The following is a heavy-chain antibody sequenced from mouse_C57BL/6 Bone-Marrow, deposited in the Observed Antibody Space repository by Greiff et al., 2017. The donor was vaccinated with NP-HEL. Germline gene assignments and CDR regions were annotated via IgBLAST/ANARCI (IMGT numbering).Heavy chain of an antibody. J-gene: IGHJ2*01. CDR2: INPYNGDT. V-gene: IGHV1-20*01. Sequence: VQLQQSGPELVKPGDSVKISCKASGYSFTGYFMNWVMQSHGKSLEWIGRINPYNGDTFYNQKFKGKATLTVDKSSSTAHMELRSLTSEDSAVYYCARSMATLVAVDYWGQGTTLTVSS. D-gene: IGHD1-1*01. CDR1: GYSFTGYF. CDR3: ARSMATLVAVDY.